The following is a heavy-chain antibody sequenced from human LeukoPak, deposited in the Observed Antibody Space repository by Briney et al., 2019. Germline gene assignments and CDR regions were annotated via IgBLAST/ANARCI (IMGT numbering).Heavy chain of an antibody. V-gene: IGHV3-7*01. J-gene: IGHJ4*02. Sequence: PGGSLRLSCAASGFTFSSYWMSWVRQAPGKGLEWVANIKQDGSEKYYVDSVKGRFTISRDNAKNSLYLQMNSLRAEDTAVYYCARAHIASAGTHFDYWGQRTLVTVSS. CDR1: GFTFSSYW. CDR3: ARAHIASAGTHFDY. CDR2: IKQDGSEK. D-gene: IGHD6-13*01.